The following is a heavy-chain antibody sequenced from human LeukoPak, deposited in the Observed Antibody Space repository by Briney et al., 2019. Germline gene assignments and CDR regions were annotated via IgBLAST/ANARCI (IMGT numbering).Heavy chain of an antibody. CDR3: ASSETVMRT. D-gene: IGHD3-16*01. J-gene: IGHJ5*02. CDR1: GGSISSGAYY. V-gene: IGHV4-31*03. Sequence: SQTLSLTCTVSGGSISSGAYYWSWIRQHPGKGLEWIGYSHYSGSTYYNPSLKSRVTISVDTSKKQFYLKVNSVTATDTAVYYCASSETVMRTWGQGTLVTVSS. CDR2: SHYSGST.